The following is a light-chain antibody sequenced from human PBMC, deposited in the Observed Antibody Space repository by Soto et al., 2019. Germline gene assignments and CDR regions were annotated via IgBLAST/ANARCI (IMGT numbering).Light chain of an antibody. CDR2: GAS. CDR3: QQYGSSPRLT. Sequence: EIVLTQSPGTLSLSPGERATLSCRASQSVSSSYLAWYQQKPGQAPRLLIYGASSRATGIPDRFSGSGCGTDVTLTSSRLEPEDFAVYYCQQYGSSPRLTFGGGTKVEIK. CDR1: QSVSSSY. V-gene: IGKV3-20*01. J-gene: IGKJ4*01.